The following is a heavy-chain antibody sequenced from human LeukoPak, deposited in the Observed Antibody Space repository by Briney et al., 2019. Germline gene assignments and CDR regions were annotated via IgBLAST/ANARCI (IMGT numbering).Heavy chain of an antibody. CDR2: IYHSGST. Sequence: PSETLSLTCTASGYSISSGYYWGWIRQPPGKGLEWIGSIYHSGSTYYNPSLKSRVTISVDTSKNQFSLKLSSVTAADTAVYYCARDLSGSYSLDYWGQGTLVTVSS. CDR1: GYSISSGYY. CDR3: ARDLSGSYSLDY. J-gene: IGHJ4*02. V-gene: IGHV4-38-2*02. D-gene: IGHD1-26*01.